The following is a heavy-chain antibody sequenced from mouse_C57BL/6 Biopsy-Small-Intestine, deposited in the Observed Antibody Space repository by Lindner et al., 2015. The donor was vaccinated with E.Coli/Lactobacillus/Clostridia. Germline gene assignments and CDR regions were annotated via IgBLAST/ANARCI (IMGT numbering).Heavy chain of an antibody. V-gene: IGHV1-14*01. CDR2: INPYNDGT. D-gene: IGHD2-2*01. CDR1: GNTFTNFV. Sequence: VQLQESGPELVKPGASVKMSCKASGNTFTNFVLHWVKQRPGQGLEWIGYINPYNDGTKYNERSKGKATLTSDRSSSTAYLELSSLTSEDSAVYYCSRRGLPRFDYWGQGTTLTVSS. CDR3: SRRGLPRFDY. J-gene: IGHJ2*01.